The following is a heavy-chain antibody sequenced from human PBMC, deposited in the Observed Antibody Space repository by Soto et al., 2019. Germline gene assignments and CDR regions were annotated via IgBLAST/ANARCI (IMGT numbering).Heavy chain of an antibody. V-gene: IGHV4-31*03. CDR3: ARGWRHGYTGLYYFDH. CDR2: IDYSSST. D-gene: IGHD5-12*01. CDR1: GGSIDSSHF. Sequence: QVQLKESGPGLVKPSQTLSLTCTVSGGSIDSSHFWSWIRQQPGKGLEWIGYIDYSSSTYYNPSLKSRVIISSDTSANQFSLRLSSVTAADTAVFFCARGWRHGYTGLYYFDHWGQGTLVTVSS. J-gene: IGHJ4*02.